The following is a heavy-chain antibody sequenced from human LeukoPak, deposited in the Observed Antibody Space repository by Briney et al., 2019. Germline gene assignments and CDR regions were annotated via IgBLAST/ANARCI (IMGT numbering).Heavy chain of an antibody. J-gene: IGHJ6*03. V-gene: IGHV1-18*01. CDR3: ARDGRELPPYYYYYMDV. Sequence: ASVKVSCKASGYTFTSYGISWVRQAPGQGLEWMGWISAYNGNTNYAQKLQGRVTMTTDTSTSTAYMELRSLRSGDTAVYYCARDGRELPPYYYYYMDVWGKGTTVTVSS. D-gene: IGHD1-26*01. CDR2: ISAYNGNT. CDR1: GYTFTSYG.